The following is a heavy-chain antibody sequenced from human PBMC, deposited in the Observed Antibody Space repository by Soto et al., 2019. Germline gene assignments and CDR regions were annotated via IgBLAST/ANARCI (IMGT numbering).Heavy chain of an antibody. CDR1: GGTFSSYA. CDR2: IIPIFGTA. D-gene: IGHD5-18*01. V-gene: IGHV1-69*13. Sequence: SVKVSCKASGGTFSSYAISWVRQAPGQGLEWMGGIIPIFGTANYAQKFQGRVTITADESTSTAYMELSSLRSEDTAVYYCARGGWIQLWLPMDVWGQGTTVTVSS. CDR3: ARGGWIQLWLPMDV. J-gene: IGHJ6*02.